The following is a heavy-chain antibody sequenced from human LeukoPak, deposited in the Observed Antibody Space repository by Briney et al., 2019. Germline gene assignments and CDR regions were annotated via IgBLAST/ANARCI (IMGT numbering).Heavy chain of an antibody. V-gene: IGHV3-21*01. CDR2: ISSSSSYI. CDR3: ARATADVGAIDAFDI. D-gene: IGHD1-26*01. CDR1: GFTFSSSA. Sequence: PGGSLRLSCAASGFTFSSSAMSWVRQAPGKGLEWVSSISSSSSYIYYADSVKGRFTISRDNAKNSLYLQMNSLRAEDTAVYYCARATADVGAIDAFDIWGQGTMVTVSS. J-gene: IGHJ3*02.